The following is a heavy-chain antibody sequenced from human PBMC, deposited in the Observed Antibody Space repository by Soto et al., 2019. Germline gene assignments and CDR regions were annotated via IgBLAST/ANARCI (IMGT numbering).Heavy chain of an antibody. CDR3: AKDINIPY. V-gene: IGHV3-23*01. CDR1: GFTFSSYA. J-gene: IGHJ4*02. Sequence: GGSLRLSCEASGFAPGFTFSSYAMSWVRQAPGKGLEWVSAISGSGGSTYYADSVKGRFTIPRDNSKNTLYLQMNSLRAEDTAVYYCAKDINIPYWGQGTLVTVSS. CDR2: ISGSGGST.